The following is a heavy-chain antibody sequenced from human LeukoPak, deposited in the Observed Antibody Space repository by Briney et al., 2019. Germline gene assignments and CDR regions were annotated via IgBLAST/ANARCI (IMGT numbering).Heavy chain of an antibody. D-gene: IGHD3-9*01. CDR1: GFTFSSYA. J-gene: IGHJ3*02. Sequence: GGSLRLSCAASGFTFSSYAMSWVRQAPGKGLEWVSAISGSGGSTYYADSVKGRFTISRDNAKNSLYLQMNSLRAEDTAVYYCARVHFDWLSSSHDAFDIWGQGTMVTVSS. CDR3: ARVHFDWLSSSHDAFDI. V-gene: IGHV3-23*01. CDR2: ISGSGGST.